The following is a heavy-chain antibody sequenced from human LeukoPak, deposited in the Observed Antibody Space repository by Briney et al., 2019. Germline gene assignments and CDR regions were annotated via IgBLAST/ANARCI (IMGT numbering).Heavy chain of an antibody. CDR1: GGSISSYY. Sequence: SETLSLTCTVSGGSISSYYWSWIRQPPGKGLEWIGYIYYSGSTNYNPSLESRVTISVDTSKNQFSLKLSSVTAADTAVYYCARAGRSGYYKLLHDGAFDIWGQGTTVTVSS. V-gene: IGHV4-59*01. CDR3: ARAGRSGYYKLLHDGAFDI. D-gene: IGHD3-3*01. CDR2: IYYSGST. J-gene: IGHJ3*02.